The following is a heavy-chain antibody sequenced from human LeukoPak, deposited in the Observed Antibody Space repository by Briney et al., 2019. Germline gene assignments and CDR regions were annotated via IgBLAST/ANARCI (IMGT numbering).Heavy chain of an antibody. CDR1: GGSFSGYY. J-gene: IGHJ4*02. CDR3: ARALWGGSGSYYNRDYFDY. CDR2: INHSGST. Sequence: SETLSLTCAVYGGSFSGYYWSWIRQPPGKGLEWIGEINHSGSTNYNPSLKSRVTISVDTSKNQFSLKLSSVTAADTAVYYCARALWGGSGSYYNRDYFDYWGQGTLVTVSS. D-gene: IGHD3-10*01. V-gene: IGHV4-34*01.